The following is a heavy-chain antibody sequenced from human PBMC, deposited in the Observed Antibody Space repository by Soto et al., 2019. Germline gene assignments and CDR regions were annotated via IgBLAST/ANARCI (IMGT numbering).Heavy chain of an antibody. CDR1: GYTFTSYY. V-gene: IGHV1-46*01. CDR3: ARDLMVRGGRDPDYYYYGMDF. J-gene: IGHJ6*02. CDR2: INPSGGST. Sequence: ASVKVSCKASGYTFTSYYMHWVRQAPGQGLEWMGIINPSGGSTSYAQKFQGRVTMTTDESTSTVYMELSSLRSEDTAVYYCARDLMVRGGRDPDYYYYGMDFWGQGTTVTVSS. D-gene: IGHD3-10*01.